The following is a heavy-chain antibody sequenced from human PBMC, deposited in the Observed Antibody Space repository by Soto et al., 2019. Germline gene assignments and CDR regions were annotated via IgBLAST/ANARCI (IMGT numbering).Heavy chain of an antibody. V-gene: IGHV1-24*01. CDR1: GYSLNELC. CDR2: FDPEEGKM. CDR3: ATDLGVALAPLSILYFQQ. J-gene: IGHJ1*01. D-gene: IGHD3-10*01. Sequence: ASVKVSCKVSGYSLNELCMHWLRQPPGKGLEWIGGFDPEEGKMIYAQNFQGRVTMSEDTSTDTAYMELNSLTSEDTAIYYCATDLGVALAPLSILYFQQWGQGTVVTVSS.